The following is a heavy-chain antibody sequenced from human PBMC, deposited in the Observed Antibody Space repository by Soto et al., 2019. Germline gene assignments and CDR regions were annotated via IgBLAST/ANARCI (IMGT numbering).Heavy chain of an antibody. CDR3: AKGRLIRPGETGTTAHHGMAV. D-gene: IGHD1-1*01. V-gene: IGHV3-23*01. J-gene: IGHJ6*02. CDR2: ISGSGVNT. Sequence: PGGSLILSCAASGFIFSNEAMSWVRQAPGKGPEWVASISGSGVNTFYADSVKGRFTISRDNSKNTLDLQVNGLRAEDTAVYYCAKGRLIRPGETGTTAHHGMAVWGQGTTVTASS. CDR1: GFIFSNEA.